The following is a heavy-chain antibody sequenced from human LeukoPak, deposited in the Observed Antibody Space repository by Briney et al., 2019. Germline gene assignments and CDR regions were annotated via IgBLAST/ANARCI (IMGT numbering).Heavy chain of an antibody. CDR2: VSGSGGAT. CDR1: GLTFSSFA. CDR3: ANEGTYYDSSGYYTH. V-gene: IGHV3-23*01. Sequence: SGGSLRLSCAASGLTFSSFAMRWVRQAPGKGLEWVSSVSGSGGATYYADSVKGRFTISRENSKNTLFLQMSSLRVEATAIYYCANEGTYYDSSGYYTHWGQGTLVAVSS. D-gene: IGHD3-22*01. J-gene: IGHJ4*02.